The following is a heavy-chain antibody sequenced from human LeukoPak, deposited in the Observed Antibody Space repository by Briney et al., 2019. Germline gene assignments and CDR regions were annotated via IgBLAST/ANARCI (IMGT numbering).Heavy chain of an antibody. Sequence: ASVKVSCKASGYTLTELSMHWVRQAPGKGLEWMGGFDPEDGETIYAQKFQGRVTMTEDTSTDTAYMELSSLRSEDTAVYYCATISYYDFWSGYPGRGYYFDYWGQGTLVTVSS. CDR1: GYTLTELS. V-gene: IGHV1-24*01. CDR3: ATISYYDFWSGYPGRGYYFDY. CDR2: FDPEDGET. D-gene: IGHD3-3*01. J-gene: IGHJ4*02.